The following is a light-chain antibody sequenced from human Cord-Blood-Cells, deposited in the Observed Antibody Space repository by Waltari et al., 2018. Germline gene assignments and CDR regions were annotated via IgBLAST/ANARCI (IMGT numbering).Light chain of an antibody. V-gene: IGKV3-15*01. J-gene: IGKJ2*01. Sequence: EIVMTQSPATLSVSPGERAILSCRASQSVSSNLAWYQQKPGQAPRLLIYGAYTRATGIPARFSGSGSGTEFTLSISSLQSEDFAVYYCQQYNNWPPYTFGQGTKLEIK. CDR2: GAY. CDR3: QQYNNWPPYT. CDR1: QSVSSN.